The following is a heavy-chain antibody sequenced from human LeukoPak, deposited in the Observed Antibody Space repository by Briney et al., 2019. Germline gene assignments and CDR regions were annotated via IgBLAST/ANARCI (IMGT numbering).Heavy chain of an antibody. D-gene: IGHD6-13*01. V-gene: IGHV1-24*01. J-gene: IGHJ6*03. CDR1: GYTLTELS. Sequence: GASVTVSCKVSGYTLTELSMHWVRQAPGKGLEWTGGFDPEDGETIYAQKFRGRANMTEDTSTDTAYMALSSLRSEDTAVYYCATDLWHAGSSWRPYYYYCMDVWGKGTTVTVSS. CDR3: ATDLWHAGSSWRPYYYYCMDV. CDR2: FDPEDGET.